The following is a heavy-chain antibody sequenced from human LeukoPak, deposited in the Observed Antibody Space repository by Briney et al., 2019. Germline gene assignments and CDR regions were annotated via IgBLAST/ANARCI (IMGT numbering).Heavy chain of an antibody. CDR2: IKTDGSIT. CDR3: ARARIAAAGTGY. J-gene: IGHJ4*02. CDR1: GFSFSVYW. V-gene: IGHV3-74*01. D-gene: IGHD6-13*01. Sequence: GGSLRLSCAASGFSFSVYWMHWVRQAPGKGPVWVSRIKTDGSITDYADSVKGRFTISRDNSKDTLYLQMNSLRAEDTAVYYCARARIAAAGTGYWGQGTLVTVSS.